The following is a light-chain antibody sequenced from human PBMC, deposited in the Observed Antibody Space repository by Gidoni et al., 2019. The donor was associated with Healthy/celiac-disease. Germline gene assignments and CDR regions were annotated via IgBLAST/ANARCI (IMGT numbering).Light chain of an antibody. CDR2: GAS. J-gene: IGKJ3*01. CDR1: QSVSSN. Sequence: ELVTTQSPATLAVSPGEKATLSCRASQSVSSNLDWYQQKPGQAPRLLIYGASTRSPVNPARLSGSGSGTELTLTISSLQSEDFAVYYCQQYNNWPPFTFGPXTKVDIK. V-gene: IGKV3-15*01. CDR3: QQYNNWPPFT.